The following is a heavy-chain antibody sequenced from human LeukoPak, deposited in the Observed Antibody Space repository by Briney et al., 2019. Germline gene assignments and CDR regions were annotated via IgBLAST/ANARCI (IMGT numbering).Heavy chain of an antibody. J-gene: IGHJ6*02. Sequence: EASVKVSCKASGGTFSSYAISWVRQAPGQGLEWMGRIIPILGIANYAQKFQGRVTITADKSTSTAYMELSSLRSEDTAVYYCARALHYYDSSGYYYSYYYYYGMDVWGQGTTVTVSS. V-gene: IGHV1-69*04. CDR3: ARALHYYDSSGYYYSYYYYYGMDV. D-gene: IGHD3-22*01. CDR1: GGTFSSYA. CDR2: IIPILGIA.